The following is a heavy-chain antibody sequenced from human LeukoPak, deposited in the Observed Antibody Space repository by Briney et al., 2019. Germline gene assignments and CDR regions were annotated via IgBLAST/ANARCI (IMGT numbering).Heavy chain of an antibody. D-gene: IGHD3-22*01. CDR1: GSSFTSYW. CDR3: ARHSNPNYYDSSGYYNFDS. J-gene: IGHJ4*02. CDR2: IYPGDSDT. Sequence: GESLKISCKGSGSSFTSYWIGWVRQMPGKGLEWMGVIYPGDSDTRYSPSFQGQVTISADKSFSTAYLQWSSLKASDTAMYYCARHSNPNYYDSSGYYNFDSWGQGTLVTVSS. V-gene: IGHV5-51*01.